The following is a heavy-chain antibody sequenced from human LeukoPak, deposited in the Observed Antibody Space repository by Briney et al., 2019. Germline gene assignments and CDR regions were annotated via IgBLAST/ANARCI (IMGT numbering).Heavy chain of an antibody. J-gene: IGHJ6*03. CDR2: ISGSGGST. D-gene: IGHD1-26*01. V-gene: IGHV3-23*01. CDR1: GFTFSNNG. Sequence: GGSLRLSCAASGFTFSNNGMSWVRQAPGKGLEWVSSISGSGGSTYYADSVKGRFTISRDNSKNTLYLQMNNLRAEDTAVYYCARAYSGTYGLGYYYMDVWGKGTTVTVSS. CDR3: ARAYSGTYGLGYYYMDV.